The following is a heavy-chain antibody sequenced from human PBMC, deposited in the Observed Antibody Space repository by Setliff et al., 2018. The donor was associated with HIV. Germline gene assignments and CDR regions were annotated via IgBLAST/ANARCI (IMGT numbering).Heavy chain of an antibody. V-gene: IGHV1-8*02. J-gene: IGHJ4*02. Sequence: ASVKVSCKASGYTFTSYGISWVRQAAGQGLEWMGWIDPKSGNTGYAQEFQGRVTMTRNTSISTAYMELISLRSDDTAVYFCARGYASGSGSYYYDYWGQGTLVTVSS. CDR1: GYTFTSYG. CDR2: IDPKSGNT. CDR3: ARGYASGSGSYYYDY. D-gene: IGHD2-15*01.